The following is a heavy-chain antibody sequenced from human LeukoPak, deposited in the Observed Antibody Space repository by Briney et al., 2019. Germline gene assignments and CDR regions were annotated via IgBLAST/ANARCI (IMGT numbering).Heavy chain of an antibody. D-gene: IGHD1-1*01. CDR3: ARARGTTGTTRIAFDI. CDR2: ISYDGSTK. V-gene: IGHV3-30-3*01. CDR1: GFTFNTYA. Sequence: PGRSLRLSCAASGFTFNTYAMHWVRQAPGKGLEWVADISYDGSTKYYADSVKGRFTISRDNSKNTVYLQMDSLRPEDTAVCYCARARGTTGTTRIAFDIWGKGTMVTVSS. J-gene: IGHJ3*02.